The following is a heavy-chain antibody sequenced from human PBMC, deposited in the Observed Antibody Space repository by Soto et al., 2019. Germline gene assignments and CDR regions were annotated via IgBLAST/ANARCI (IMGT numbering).Heavy chain of an antibody. V-gene: IGHV3-30-3*01. J-gene: IGHJ4*02. CDR3: ARAPPDCSGGSCYSIYFDY. CDR1: GFTFSSYA. D-gene: IGHD2-15*01. CDR2: ISYDGSNK. Sequence: GGSLRLSCAASGFTFSSYAMHWVRQAPGKGLEWVAVISYDGSNKYYADSVKGRFTISRDNSKNTLYLQMNSLRAEDTAVYYCARAPPDCSGGSCYSIYFDYWGQGTLVTVSS.